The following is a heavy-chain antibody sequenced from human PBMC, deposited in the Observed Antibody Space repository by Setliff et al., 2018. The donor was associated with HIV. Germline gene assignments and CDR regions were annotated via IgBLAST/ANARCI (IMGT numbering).Heavy chain of an antibody. CDR1: GASIRSYY. CDR3: ARIPWVATLWGGAFDL. Sequence: PSETLSLTCIVSGASIRSYYWAWIWQSPGRGLQYLGHLYYSGSTNYNPSLKSRITMSMDTSKNQFSLQLSSVTAADTAVYYCARIPWVATLWGGAFDLWGHGTMVTVSS. D-gene: IGHD5-12*01. CDR2: LYYSGST. V-gene: IGHV4-59*01. J-gene: IGHJ3*01.